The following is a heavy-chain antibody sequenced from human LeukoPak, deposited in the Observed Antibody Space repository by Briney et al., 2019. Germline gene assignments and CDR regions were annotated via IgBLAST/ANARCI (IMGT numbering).Heavy chain of an antibody. Sequence: SETLSLSCTVSGGYIITSGHYWGWIRQPPGKGLEWIGSIYYTGVTSTNPFFRSRMSISVDTSKNQFSLNLTSVTAADAAVYYCARERSSSGGHSWFDPWGQGTLVTVSS. D-gene: IGHD4-23*01. V-gene: IGHV4-39*07. CDR1: GGYIITSGHY. CDR3: ARERSSSGGHSWFDP. J-gene: IGHJ5*02. CDR2: IYYTGVT.